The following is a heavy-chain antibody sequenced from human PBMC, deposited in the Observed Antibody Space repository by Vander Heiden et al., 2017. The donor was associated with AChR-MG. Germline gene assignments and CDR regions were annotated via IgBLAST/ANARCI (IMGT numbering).Heavy chain of an antibody. CDR2: ISYDGRKK. J-gene: IGHJ4*02. CDR3: AKASTSTFDY. V-gene: IGHV3-30*18. Sequence: QVQLVESGGGVVQPGRSLRLSCAASGFTFSSYGMHWVRQAPGKGLEWVAVISYDGRKKDYADSVKGRFTISRDNSKNTLYMKMKSLRAEDTAVYDGAKASTSTFDYWGQGTLVTVSS. CDR1: GFTFSSYG.